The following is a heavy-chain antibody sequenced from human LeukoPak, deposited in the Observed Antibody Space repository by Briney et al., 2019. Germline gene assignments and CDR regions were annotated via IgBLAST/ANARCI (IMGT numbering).Heavy chain of an antibody. D-gene: IGHD2-2*01. J-gene: IGHJ4*02. CDR1: GGSFSGYY. CDR3: ARDVVAAVGSFDY. Sequence: SETLSLTCAVYGGSFSGYYWSWIRQPPGKGLEWIGEINHSGSTNYNPSLKSRVTISVDTSKNQFSLKLSSVTAADTAVYYCARDVVAAVGSFDYWGQGTQVTVSS. V-gene: IGHV4-34*01. CDR2: INHSGST.